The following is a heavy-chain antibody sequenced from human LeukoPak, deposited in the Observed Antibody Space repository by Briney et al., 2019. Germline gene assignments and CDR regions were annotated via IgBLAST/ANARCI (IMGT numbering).Heavy chain of an antibody. J-gene: IGHJ4*02. V-gene: IGHV4-39*07. Sequence: SETLSLTCTVSGGSISSSSDYWGWIRQPPGKGLEWIGSIYYSGSTYYNPSLKSRVTISVDTSENQFSLKLSSVTAADTAVYYCARGVHGDSEFTPGDYWGQGTLVTVSS. CDR3: ARGVHGDSEFTPGDY. CDR2: IYYSGST. D-gene: IGHD4-17*01. CDR1: GGSISSSSDY.